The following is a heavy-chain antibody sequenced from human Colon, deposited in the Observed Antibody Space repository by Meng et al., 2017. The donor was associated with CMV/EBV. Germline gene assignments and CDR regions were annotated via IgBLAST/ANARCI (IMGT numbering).Heavy chain of an antibody. CDR2: ISYDGSHK. D-gene: IGHD5-12*01. V-gene: IGHV3-30-3*01. CDR3: ARRVLSEQYEWERFAFDI. CDR1: GFSFSNHA. J-gene: IGHJ3*02. Sequence: GESLKISCAASGFSFSNHAMHWVRQAPGKGLEWVAVISYDGSHKYYADSVKGRFTISRDNSKNTLYLQVNGLRDVDTAVYYCARRVLSEQYEWERFAFDIWGRGTMVTVSS.